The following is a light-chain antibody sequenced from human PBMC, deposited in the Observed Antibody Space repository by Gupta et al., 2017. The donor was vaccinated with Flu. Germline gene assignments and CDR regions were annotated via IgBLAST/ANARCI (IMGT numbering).Light chain of an antibody. V-gene: IGLV1-51*01. J-gene: IGLJ3*02. CDR1: DCGGKF. CDR3: ATWDNSVDAVV. Sequence: QSLFTQPPSVSAAPGQRVTMSCSGWDCGGKFVAWYQQVPGTAPKLLIYDTSKRPSDIPDRFSGSDSDTSAILVISGLQAADEATYYCATWDNSVDAVVFGGGTKLTAL. CDR2: DTS.